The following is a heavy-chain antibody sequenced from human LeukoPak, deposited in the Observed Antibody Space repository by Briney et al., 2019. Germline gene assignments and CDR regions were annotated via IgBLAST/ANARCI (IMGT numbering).Heavy chain of an antibody. Sequence: ESGPTLVKPTQTLTLTCTFSGFPLSTSGMRVSWIRQPPGKALEWLARIDWDDDKFYSTSLKTRLTISKDTSKNQVVLTMTNMDPVDTAIYYCARRTSSSFYFDYWGQGTLVTVSS. V-gene: IGHV2-70*04. CDR3: ARRTSSSFYFDY. D-gene: IGHD6-6*01. CDR1: GFPLSTSGMR. CDR2: IDWDDDK. J-gene: IGHJ4*02.